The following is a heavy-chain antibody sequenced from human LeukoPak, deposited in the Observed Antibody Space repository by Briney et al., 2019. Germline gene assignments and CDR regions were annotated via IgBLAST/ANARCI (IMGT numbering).Heavy chain of an antibody. D-gene: IGHD3-22*01. J-gene: IGHJ4*02. CDR2: INHSGST. Sequence: SETLSLTCAVYGGSFSGYYWSWIRQPPGKGLEWIGEINHSGSTNYNPSLKSRVTISVDTSKNQFSLKLGSVTAADTAVYYCARGRYYDSSLDYWGQGTLVTVSS. V-gene: IGHV4-34*01. CDR3: ARGRYYDSSLDY. CDR1: GGSFSGYY.